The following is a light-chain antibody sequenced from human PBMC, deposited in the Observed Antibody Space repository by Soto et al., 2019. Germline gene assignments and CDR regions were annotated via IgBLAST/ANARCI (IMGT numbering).Light chain of an antibody. CDR1: SSDVGNYNY. CDR2: EVS. J-gene: IGLJ1*01. CDR3: GSYSSTTTLYV. Sequence: QSVLTQPASVSGSPGQSITISCTGTSSDVGNYNYVSWYQQHPGKAPKLMIYEVSYRPSGVSDRFSGSKSGNTASLTISGLQTEDEADYYCGSYSSTTTLYVFGTGTKLTVL. V-gene: IGLV2-14*01.